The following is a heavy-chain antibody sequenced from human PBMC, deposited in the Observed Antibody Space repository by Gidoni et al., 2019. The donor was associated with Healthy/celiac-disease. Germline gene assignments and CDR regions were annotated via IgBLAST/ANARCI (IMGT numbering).Heavy chain of an antibody. D-gene: IGHD3-22*01. CDR2: IYTSGST. Sequence: QVQLQESGPGLVKPSETLSPTCTVAGGSISSYYWSWIRQPAGKGLEWIGRIYTSGSTNYNPSLKSRVTMSVDTSKNQFSLKLSSVTAADTAVYYCARDGDSSGYYSNWFDPWGQGTLVTVSS. J-gene: IGHJ5*02. CDR3: ARDGDSSGYYSNWFDP. CDR1: GGSISSYY. V-gene: IGHV4-4*07.